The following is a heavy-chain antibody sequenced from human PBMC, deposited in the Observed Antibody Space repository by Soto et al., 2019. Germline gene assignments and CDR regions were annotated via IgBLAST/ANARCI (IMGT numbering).Heavy chain of an antibody. Sequence: PSETLSLTCTVSGGSISSSSYYWGWIRQPPGKGLEWIGSIYYSGSTYYNPSLESRVTISVDTSKTQFSLKLSSVTAADTAVYYCARLIDYWFDPWGQGTLVTGSS. J-gene: IGHJ5*02. CDR1: GGSISSSSYY. V-gene: IGHV4-39*01. D-gene: IGHD3-9*01. CDR2: IYYSGST. CDR3: ARLIDYWFDP.